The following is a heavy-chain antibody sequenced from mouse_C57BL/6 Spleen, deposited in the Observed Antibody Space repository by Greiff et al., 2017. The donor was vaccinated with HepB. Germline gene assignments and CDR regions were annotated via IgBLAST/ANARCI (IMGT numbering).Heavy chain of an antibody. V-gene: IGHV5-16*01. CDR3: ARDRGDGYYEGAIDY. CDR2: INYDGSST. CDR1: GFTFSDYY. D-gene: IGHD2-3*01. Sequence: EVKLMESEGGLVQPGSSMKLSCTASGFTFSDYYMAWVRQVPEKGLEWVANINYDGSSTYYLDSLKSRFIISRDNAKNILYLQMSSLKSEDTATYYCARDRGDGYYEGAIDYWGQGTSVTVSS. J-gene: IGHJ4*01.